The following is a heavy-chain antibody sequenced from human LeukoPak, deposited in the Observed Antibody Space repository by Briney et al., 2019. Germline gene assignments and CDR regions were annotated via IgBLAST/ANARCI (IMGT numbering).Heavy chain of an antibody. D-gene: IGHD1-26*01. Sequence: SETLSLTCAVYGGSFSGYYWSWIRQPPGKGLEWIGKINHSGSTNYNPSLKSRVTISVDTSKNQFSLKLSSVTAADTAVYYCARGRGIVGATTSPPFDYWGQGTLVTVSS. V-gene: IGHV4-34*01. CDR1: GGSFSGYY. CDR2: INHSGST. J-gene: IGHJ4*02. CDR3: ARGRGIVGATTSPPFDY.